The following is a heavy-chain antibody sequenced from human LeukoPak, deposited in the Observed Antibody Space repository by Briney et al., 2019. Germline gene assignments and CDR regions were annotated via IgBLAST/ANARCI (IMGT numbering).Heavy chain of an antibody. Sequence: GASVKVSCKASGYTFTGYYMHWVRQAPGQGLEWMGWINPNSGGTNYAQKFQGRVTMTRDTSISTAYMELSRLRSDDMAVYYCARGSSKYYYDSSGYPFDYWGQGTLVTVSS. CDR2: INPNSGGT. J-gene: IGHJ4*02. CDR1: GYTFTGYY. CDR3: ARGSSKYYYDSSGYPFDY. V-gene: IGHV1-2*02. D-gene: IGHD3-22*01.